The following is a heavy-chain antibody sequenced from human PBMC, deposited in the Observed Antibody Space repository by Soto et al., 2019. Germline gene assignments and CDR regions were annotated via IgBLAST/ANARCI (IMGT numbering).Heavy chain of an antibody. Sequence: QVQLQESGPGLVKPSETLSLTCTVSGGSIDGYNCAWIRQTPGKALEWVGYVYDNGDSGYNPSLKSRVTLSMDTSKSQFSLLLRSVTAADTAVYYCVRQGIGRLNGLVDVWGRWTTVTVSS. V-gene: IGHV4-59*08. J-gene: IGHJ6*01. D-gene: IGHD2-8*01. CDR2: VYDNGDS. CDR3: VRQGIGRLNGLVDV. CDR1: GGSIDGYN.